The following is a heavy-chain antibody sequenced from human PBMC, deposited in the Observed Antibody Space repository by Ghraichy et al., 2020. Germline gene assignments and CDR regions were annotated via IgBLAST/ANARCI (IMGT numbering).Heavy chain of an antibody. CDR2: INHSGST. J-gene: IGHJ6*02. D-gene: IGHD3-3*01. CDR1: GGSFSGYY. Sequence: SETLSLTCAVYGGSFSGYYWSWIRQPPGKGLEWIGEINHSGSTNYNPSLKSRVTISVDTSKNQFSLKLSSVTAADTAVYYCARVDREGYYDFWSGYPPQAGKLYYYYYGMDVWGQGTTVTVSS. CDR3: ARVDREGYYDFWSGYPPQAGKLYYYYYGMDV. V-gene: IGHV4-34*01.